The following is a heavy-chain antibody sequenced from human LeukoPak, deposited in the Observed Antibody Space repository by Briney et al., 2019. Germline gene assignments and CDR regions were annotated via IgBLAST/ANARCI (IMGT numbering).Heavy chain of an antibody. CDR3: AKGLVVIGDYFDY. CDR2: ISGSGGVT. J-gene: IGHJ4*02. V-gene: IGHV3-23*01. Sequence: TGGSLRLSCAASGFTFSSYAMSWVRQAPGNGLEGVSGISGSGGVTYDEDSVKGRFTISRDNSKNTLDLQRNSLRAEDTAVYYCAKGLVVIGDYFDYWGQGTLVTVSS. CDR1: GFTFSSYA. D-gene: IGHD2-21*01.